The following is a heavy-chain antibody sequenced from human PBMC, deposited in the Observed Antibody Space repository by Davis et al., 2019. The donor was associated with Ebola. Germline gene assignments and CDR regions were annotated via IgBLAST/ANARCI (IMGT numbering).Heavy chain of an antibody. J-gene: IGHJ4*02. D-gene: IGHD6-19*01. V-gene: IGHV1-69*13. CDR1: GGTFSNFA. CDR2: IIPLFGTT. CDR3: ALRVAGDY. Sequence: SVKVSFKASGGTFSNFAISWVRQAPGQGLEWMGGIIPLFGTTNYAQNFKGRVTITADESTTTAYMELSSLRPEDTAMYYCALRVAGDYWGQGTLVTVSS.